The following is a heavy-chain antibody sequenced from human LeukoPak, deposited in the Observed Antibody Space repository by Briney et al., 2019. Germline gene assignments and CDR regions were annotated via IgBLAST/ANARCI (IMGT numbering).Heavy chain of an antibody. V-gene: IGHV4-34*01. CDR1: GGSFSGYY. CDR3: ARGKVTGTRPYYYYYGMDV. Sequence: SETLSLTCAVYGGSFSGYYWSWIRQPLGKGLEWIGEINHSGSTNYNPSLKSRVTISVDTSKNQFSLKLSSVTAADTAVYYCARGKVTGTRPYYYYYGMDVWGQGTTVTVSS. CDR2: INHSGST. J-gene: IGHJ6*02. D-gene: IGHD1-20*01.